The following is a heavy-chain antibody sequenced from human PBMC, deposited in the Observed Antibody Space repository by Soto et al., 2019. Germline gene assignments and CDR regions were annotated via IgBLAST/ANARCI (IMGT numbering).Heavy chain of an antibody. Sequence: SVKASCKASGGTFSSYAISWVRQAPGQGLEWMGGIIPIFGTANYAQKFQGRVTITADESTSTAYMELSSLRSEDTAVYYCARSYSSSSERSRPVYYYYYGMDVWGQGTTVTVSS. CDR3: ARSYSSSSERSRPVYYYYYGMDV. V-gene: IGHV1-69*13. D-gene: IGHD6-6*01. CDR1: GGTFSSYA. CDR2: IIPIFGTA. J-gene: IGHJ6*02.